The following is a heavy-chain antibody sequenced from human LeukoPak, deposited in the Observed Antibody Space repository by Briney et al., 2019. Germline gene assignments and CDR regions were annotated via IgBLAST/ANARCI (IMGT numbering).Heavy chain of an antibody. J-gene: IGHJ3*02. CDR3: ARPYRIRSAFDI. CDR2: IYYTGST. V-gene: IGHV4-39*01. Sequence: PSETLSLTCTVYGGSIRSSSYYWGWSRQPPGKGLEGIGSIYYTGSTYYNPSLKSRVTISIDMSKSQFSLKLTSVTAADTAVYYCARPYRIRSAFDIWGQGTMVTVSS. CDR1: GGSIRSSSYY. D-gene: IGHD2-2*02.